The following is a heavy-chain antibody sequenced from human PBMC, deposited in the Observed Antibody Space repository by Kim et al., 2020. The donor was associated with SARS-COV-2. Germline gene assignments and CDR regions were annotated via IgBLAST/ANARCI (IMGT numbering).Heavy chain of an antibody. CDR2: INHSGST. CDR1: GGSFSGYY. V-gene: IGHV4-34*01. J-gene: IGHJ4*02. D-gene: IGHD3-22*01. CDR3: ARRDYYDSSCYYRAWGGSSNDY. Sequence: SETLSLTCAVYGGSFSGYYWSWIRQPPGKGLEWIGEINHSGSTNYNPSLKSRVTISVDTSKNQFSLKLSSVTAADTAVYYCARRDYYDSSCYYRAWGGSSNDYWGQGTLVTVSS.